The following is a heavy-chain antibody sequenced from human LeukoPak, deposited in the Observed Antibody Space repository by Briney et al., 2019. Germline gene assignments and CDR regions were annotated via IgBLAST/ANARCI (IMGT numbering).Heavy chain of an antibody. CDR2: IYYSGTT. D-gene: IGHD4-23*01. V-gene: IGHV4-59*01. CDR1: GGSNRNFY. Sequence: SETLSLTGTVSGGSNRNFYWSWIRQPPGKGLEWIGYIYYSGTTKYNPSLKSRVTISVDTSKNQFSLKVNPVTAADTAAYYCARNHGGWYDSWGQGTLVTVSS. J-gene: IGHJ5*01. CDR3: ARNHGGWYDS.